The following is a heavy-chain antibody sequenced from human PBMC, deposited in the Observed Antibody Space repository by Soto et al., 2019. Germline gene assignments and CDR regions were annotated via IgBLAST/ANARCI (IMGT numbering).Heavy chain of an antibody. CDR2: TIPIFGTA. D-gene: IGHD6-13*01. CDR1: GGPFRSYA. Sequence: QVQLVQSGAEVKKPGSSVKVSCKASGGPFRSYAISWVRQAPGKGLEWMGGTIPIFGTANYAQKFQGRVTITADESTSTAYMELSSLRSEDTAVYYCARGSDRYYSSSDLKGGMDVWGQGTTVTVSS. J-gene: IGHJ6*02. V-gene: IGHV1-69*01. CDR3: ARGSDRYYSSSDLKGGMDV.